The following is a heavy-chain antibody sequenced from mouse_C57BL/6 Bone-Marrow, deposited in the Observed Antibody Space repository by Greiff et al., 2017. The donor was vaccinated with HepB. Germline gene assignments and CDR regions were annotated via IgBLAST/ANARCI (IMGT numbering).Heavy chain of an antibody. Sequence: QLQQSGAELARPGASVKMSCKASGYTFTSYTMHWVKQRPGQGLEWIGYINPSSGYTKYNQKFKDKATLTADKSSSTAYMQLSSLTSEDSAVYYCARFHYYGSSYDWYFDVWGTGTTVTVSS. J-gene: IGHJ1*03. D-gene: IGHD1-1*01. V-gene: IGHV1-4*01. CDR1: GYTFTSYT. CDR2: INPSSGYT. CDR3: ARFHYYGSSYDWYFDV.